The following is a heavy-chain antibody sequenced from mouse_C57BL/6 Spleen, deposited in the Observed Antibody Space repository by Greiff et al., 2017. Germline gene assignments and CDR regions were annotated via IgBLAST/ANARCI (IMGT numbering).Heavy chain of an antibody. CDR2: IWSGGST. J-gene: IGHJ1*03. V-gene: IGHV2-2*01. D-gene: IGHD1-1*01. CDR3: ARNSGSSGSWYFDV. CDR1: GFSLTSYG. Sequence: QVQLKESGPGLVQPSQSLSITCTVSGFSLTSYGVHWVRQSPGKGLEWLGVIWSGGSTDYNAAFISRLSISKDNSKSQVFFKMNSLQADDTAIYYCARNSGSSGSWYFDVWGTGTTVTVSS.